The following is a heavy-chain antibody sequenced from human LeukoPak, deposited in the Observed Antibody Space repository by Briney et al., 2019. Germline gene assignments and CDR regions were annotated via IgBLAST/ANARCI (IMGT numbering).Heavy chain of an antibody. J-gene: IGHJ4*02. D-gene: IGHD6-19*01. V-gene: IGHV1-69*04. CDR1: GGTFSSYA. CDR3: ARGYSSGTYKGY. Sequence: SVKVSCKASGGTFSSYAISWVRQAPGQGLEWMGRINPILGIANYAQKFQGRVTITADKSTSTAYMELSSLRSEDTAVYYCARGYSSGTYKGYWGQGTLVTVSS. CDR2: INPILGIA.